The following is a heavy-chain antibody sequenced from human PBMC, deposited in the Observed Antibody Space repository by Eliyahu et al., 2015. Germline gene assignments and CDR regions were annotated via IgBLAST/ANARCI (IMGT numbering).Heavy chain of an antibody. CDR1: GXTFSSYS. CDR2: ISSSSSYI. CDR3: VRGGNNDY. D-gene: IGHD1-26*01. J-gene: IGHJ4*02. Sequence: EVQXVESGGGLVKPGGXLXLXCAASGXTFSSYSMNWVRQAPGKGLEWVSSISSSSSYIYYADSVKGRFTISRDNAKNSLYLQMNSLRAEDTAVYYCVRGGNNDYWGQGTLVTVSS. V-gene: IGHV3-21*01.